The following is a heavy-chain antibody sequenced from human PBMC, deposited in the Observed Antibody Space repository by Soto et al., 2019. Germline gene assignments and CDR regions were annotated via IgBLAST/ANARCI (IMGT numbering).Heavy chain of an antibody. CDR1: GDSIISSSSGRYY. V-gene: IGHV4-39*01. Sequence: QLQLQESGPGLVKPSETLSLTCTVSGDSIISSSSGRYYWGWIRQPPGKGLEWIGSIYDSVSTYNHPSLNSRVSISIDPAKNQFSLRLTSVTAADTAVYSCARPLEPMIGVAGFDNWGQGTLVTVSS. J-gene: IGHJ4*02. CDR2: IYDSVST. CDR3: ARPLEPMIGVAGFDN. D-gene: IGHD3-22*01.